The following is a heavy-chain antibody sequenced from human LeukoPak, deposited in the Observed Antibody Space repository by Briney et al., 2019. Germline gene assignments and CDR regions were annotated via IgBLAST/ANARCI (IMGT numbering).Heavy chain of an antibody. J-gene: IGHJ5*02. CDR2: ISGDGGST. CDR3: AKDTIGYCSGGSCYWSWFDP. D-gene: IGHD2-15*01. V-gene: IGHV3-43*02. Sequence: GGSLRLSCAASGFTFDDYAMHWVRQAPGKGLEWVSLISGDGGSTCYADSVKGRFTISRDNSKNSLYLQMNSLRTEDTALYYCAKDTIGYCSGGSCYWSWFDPWGQGTLVTVSS. CDR1: GFTFDDYA.